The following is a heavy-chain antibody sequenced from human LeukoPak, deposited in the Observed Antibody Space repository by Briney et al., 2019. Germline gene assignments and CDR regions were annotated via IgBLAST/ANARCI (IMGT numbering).Heavy chain of an antibody. J-gene: IGHJ4*02. D-gene: IGHD2-15*01. CDR3: ARGQPYGSSPPFDY. V-gene: IGHV3-33*08. Sequence: GGSLRLSCAASGFTFSSYGMHWVRQAPGKGLEWVAVTWFGGSEKYYADSVKGRFTISRDDSKNTLYLQMSSLGPEDTAVYYCARGQPYGSSPPFDYWGQGTLVTVSS. CDR1: GFTFSSYG. CDR2: TWFGGSEK.